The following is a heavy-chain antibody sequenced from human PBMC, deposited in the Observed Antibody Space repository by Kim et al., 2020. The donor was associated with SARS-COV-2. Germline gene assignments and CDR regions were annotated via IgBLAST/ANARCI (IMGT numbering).Heavy chain of an antibody. V-gene: IGHV4-34*01. D-gene: IGHD6-25*01. CDR3: AREGAYPLRSGAGVWFDP. Sequence: KSRVTISVDTSKNQFSLKRSSVTAADTAVYYCAREGAYPLRSGAGVWFDPWGQGTLVTVSS. J-gene: IGHJ5*02.